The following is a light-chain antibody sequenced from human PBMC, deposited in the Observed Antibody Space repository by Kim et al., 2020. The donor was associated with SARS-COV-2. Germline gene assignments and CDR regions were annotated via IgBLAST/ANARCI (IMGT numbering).Light chain of an antibody. CDR3: MIWHGSAWE. V-gene: IGLV5-45*01. CDR2: YKSDSDK. CDR1: SCINFGAYR. J-gene: IGLJ3*02. Sequence: TCTFRSCINFGAYRINWYQQKPVSPPLYLVRYKSDSDKQPGSGGPSRFSGSQDASANAGILLISGLQAEDEADYYCMIWHGSAWEFGGGTQLTVL.